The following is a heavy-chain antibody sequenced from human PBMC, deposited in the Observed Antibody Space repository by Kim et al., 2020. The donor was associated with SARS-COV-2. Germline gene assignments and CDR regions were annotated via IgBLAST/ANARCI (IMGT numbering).Heavy chain of an antibody. D-gene: IGHD1-1*01. Sequence: ASVKVSCKASGYTFTSYAMHLVRQAPGQRLEWMGWINAGNGNTRYSQKFQGRVTITRDTSASTAYMELSSLRSEDTAVYYCARDWEAASGTWWFDPWGQGTLVTVSS. CDR2: INAGNGNT. V-gene: IGHV1-3*01. CDR1: GYTFTSYA. CDR3: ARDWEAASGTWWFDP. J-gene: IGHJ5*02.